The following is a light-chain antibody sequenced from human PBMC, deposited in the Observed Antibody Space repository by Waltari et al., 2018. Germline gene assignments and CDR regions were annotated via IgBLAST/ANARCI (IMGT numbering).Light chain of an antibody. V-gene: IGLV2-11*01. J-gene: IGLJ3*02. Sequence: QSALTQPRSVSGSPGQSVTISCTRTSRDCGGYSYVSWYQQHPGRDPKLIIFDVDKRPSGVPDRFFGSKSGNTASLTISGLQADDESDFYCCSYAASVHWLFGGGTKVTVL. CDR2: DVD. CDR3: CSYAASVHWL. CDR1: SRDCGGYSY.